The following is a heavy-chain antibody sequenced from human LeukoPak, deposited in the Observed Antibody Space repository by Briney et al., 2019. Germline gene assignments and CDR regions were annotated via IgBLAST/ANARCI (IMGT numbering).Heavy chain of an antibody. J-gene: IGHJ4*02. Sequence: GGSLRLSCAASGFTFSSYDMHWVRQAPGKGLEWVAIISYDVNNNYYTDSVKGRFTISRDNSKNTLYLQMNSLRAEDTAVYYCAMIGGDFAAFDQWGQGTLVTVSS. V-gene: IGHV3-30*03. CDR1: GFTFSSYD. CDR2: ISYDVNNN. CDR3: AMIGGDFAAFDQ. D-gene: IGHD2-21*02.